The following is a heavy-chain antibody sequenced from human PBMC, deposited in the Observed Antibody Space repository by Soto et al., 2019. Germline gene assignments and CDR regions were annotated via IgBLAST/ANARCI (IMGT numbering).Heavy chain of an antibody. J-gene: IGHJ4*02. CDR1: GFTFTNYW. D-gene: IGHD3-3*01. CDR3: ARDMAVFWSGYPEGGFDY. CDR2: IKQDGSVK. V-gene: IGHV3-7*01. Sequence: EAQLVESGGGLVQPGGSLRLSCAASGFTFTNYWMSWVRQAPGKGLEWVANIKQDGSVKYYADSAKGRFIISRDNAKTSLYLQMNSLRAEDTAVYYCARDMAVFWSGYPEGGFDYWGQGTPVTVSS.